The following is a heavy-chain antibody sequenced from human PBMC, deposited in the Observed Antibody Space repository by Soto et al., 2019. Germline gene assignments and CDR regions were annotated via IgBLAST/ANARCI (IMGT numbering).Heavy chain of an antibody. CDR2: IHHSGST. D-gene: IGHD2-21*01. Sequence: SETLSLTCNVSGGSISSGGYYWTWIRQHPGKGLEWIGNIHHSGSTSYNPSLKSRVTISVDKSNNQFSLRLRSVTAADTAVYYCATLPPRIVVALLPIPTWGQGILVTVSS. V-gene: IGHV4-31*09. J-gene: IGHJ5*02. CDR3: ATLPPRIVVALLPIPT. CDR1: GGSISSGGYY.